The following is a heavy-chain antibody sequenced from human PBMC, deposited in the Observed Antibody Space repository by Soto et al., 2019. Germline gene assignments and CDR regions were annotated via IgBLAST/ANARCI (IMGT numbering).Heavy chain of an antibody. V-gene: IGHV4-39*02. CDR1: GGSLSRSSYF. D-gene: IGHD3-10*01. J-gene: IGHJ4*02. Sequence: MSLTCTVSGGSLSRSSYFWGWIRQSPGKGLEWIGSLHQSGSTHYKPSLKSRASISVGTSKNQLSLKLRSVTAAHPGENTCARDYGSGNNIEYWYQGTLDNVSS. CDR3: ARDYGSGNNIEY. CDR2: LHQSGST.